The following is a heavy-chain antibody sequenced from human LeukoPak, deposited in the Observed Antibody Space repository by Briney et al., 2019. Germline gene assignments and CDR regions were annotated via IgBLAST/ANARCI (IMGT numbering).Heavy chain of an antibody. V-gene: IGHV3-23*01. CDR1: GFTFSSYA. CDR2: ISGSGGST. Sequence: GGSLRLSCAASGFTFSSYAMSWVRQAPGKGLEWVSAISGSGGSTYYADSVKGRFTISRDNSKNTLYLQMNSLRAEDTAVYYCAKYYDILTGYYEGYYFDYWGQGTLVTVSS. CDR3: AKYYDILTGYYEGYYFDY. J-gene: IGHJ4*02. D-gene: IGHD3-9*01.